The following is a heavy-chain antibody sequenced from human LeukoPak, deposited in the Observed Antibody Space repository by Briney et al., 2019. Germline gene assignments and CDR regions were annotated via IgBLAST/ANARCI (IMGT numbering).Heavy chain of an antibody. J-gene: IGHJ4*02. CDR1: GFTFSSYG. D-gene: IGHD4-23*01. V-gene: IGHV3-64*01. CDR2: ITSNGGTT. Sequence: GGSMRLSCAASGFTFSSYGMVWVRQAPGKGLEYVSGITSNGGTTYYGNSVKGRFTISRDNSKDTLYLQMGSLRSEDMAVYYCARGIRWASDYWGQGTLVTVAS. CDR3: ARGIRWASDY.